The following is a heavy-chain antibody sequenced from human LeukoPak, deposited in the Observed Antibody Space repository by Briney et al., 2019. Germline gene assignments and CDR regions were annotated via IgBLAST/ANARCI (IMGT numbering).Heavy chain of an antibody. CDR2: INHSGST. D-gene: IGHD3-10*01. CDR1: GGSFSGYY. V-gene: IGHV4-34*01. J-gene: IGHJ5*02. Sequence: SETLSLTCAVYGGSFSGYYWSWIRQPPGKGLEWIGEINHSGSTNYNPSLKSRVTISVDTSKNQFSLKLSSVTAADTAVYYCARRALPWFGESNWFDPWGQGTLVTVSS. CDR3: ARRALPWFGESNWFDP.